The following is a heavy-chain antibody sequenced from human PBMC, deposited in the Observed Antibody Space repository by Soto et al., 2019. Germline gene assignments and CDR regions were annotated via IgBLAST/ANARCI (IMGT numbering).Heavy chain of an antibody. CDR2: IGPKSGGT. CDR3: GRGRSGELVVFY. CDR1: GYTFTGYY. Sequence: ASVKVSCKASGYTFTGYYIHWVRQAPGQGLEWVGEIGPKSGGTRYAQKFQGRVTMTKDTSITTVYMELSNLSPDDTAAYYCGRGRSGELVVFYWGQGTLVTVSS. D-gene: IGHD1-7*01. V-gene: IGHV1-2*02. J-gene: IGHJ4*02.